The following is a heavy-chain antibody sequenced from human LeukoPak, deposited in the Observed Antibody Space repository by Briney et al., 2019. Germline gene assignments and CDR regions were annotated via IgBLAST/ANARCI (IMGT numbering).Heavy chain of an antibody. CDR1: GYTLSSHG. V-gene: IGHV1-18*01. D-gene: IGHD2-15*01. J-gene: IGHJ4*02. CDR2: IGANNGNT. Sequence: ASVKVSCKASGYTLSSHGFIWVRQAPGQSLEWMGWIGANNGNTRYAQKFQDRVTMDTDTSSSAAYMDLKSLTSDDTAVYYCARVGLKWWDLPDYWGQGTLITVSS. CDR3: ARVGLKWWDLPDY.